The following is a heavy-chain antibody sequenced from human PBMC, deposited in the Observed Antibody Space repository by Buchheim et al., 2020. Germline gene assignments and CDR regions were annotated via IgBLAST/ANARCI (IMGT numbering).Heavy chain of an antibody. CDR1: DGSISSSDYY. J-gene: IGHJ4*02. CDR2: IYNSGRT. CDR3: ARGFFYHSTDDF. Sequence: QLLLQESGPGLVKPSETLSLTCSVSDGSISSSDYYWGWIRQPPGKGLEWIGSIYNSGRTHYHPSLESRVSISVDTAKNQVDLKLTSVTAADTAVYYCARGFFYHSTDDFWGQG. D-gene: IGHD2-8*02. V-gene: IGHV4-39*07.